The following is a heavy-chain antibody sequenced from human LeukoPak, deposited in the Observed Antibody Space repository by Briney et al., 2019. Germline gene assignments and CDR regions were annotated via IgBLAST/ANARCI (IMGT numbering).Heavy chain of an antibody. D-gene: IGHD2-15*01. Sequence: GASVKVSCKVSGYTLSALSIHWVRKPPGKGLEWMGGFDPEDGETIYARKFRGRLTLIEDTSTDTAYMHLSSLRSEDTAVYFCATSGDHPRTVVPSAPLFDPWGQGTLVTVSS. J-gene: IGHJ5*02. CDR3: ATSGDHPRTVVPSAPLFDP. CDR2: FDPEDGET. V-gene: IGHV1-24*01. CDR1: GYTLSALS.